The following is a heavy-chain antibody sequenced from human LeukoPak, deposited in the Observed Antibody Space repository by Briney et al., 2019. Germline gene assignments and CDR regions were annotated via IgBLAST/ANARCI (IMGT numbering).Heavy chain of an antibody. J-gene: IGHJ4*02. CDR2: IIPIFGTA. CDR1: GGTFSSYA. Sequence: SVKVSCKASGGTFSSYAISWVRQAPGQGLEWMGGIIPIFGTANYAQKFQGRVTITADESTSTAYMELSSLRSEDTAVYYCARERYCSSTSCYPLDYWGQGTLVTVSS. CDR3: ARERYCSSTSCYPLDY. D-gene: IGHD2-2*01. V-gene: IGHV1-69*13.